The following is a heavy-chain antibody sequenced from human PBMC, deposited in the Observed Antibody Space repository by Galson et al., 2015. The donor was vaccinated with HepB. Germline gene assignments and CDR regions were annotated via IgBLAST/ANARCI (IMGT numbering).Heavy chain of an antibody. CDR1: GLILKSCG. D-gene: IGHD2-2*02. V-gene: IGHV3-21*06. Sequence: SLRLSCAASGLILKSCGVNWVRQAPGKGLEWVSSISGSRSSIYYADSVKGRFTISRDNAKNSVFLQMNSLRAEDTAVYHCASRSSTSCYTLGFEDWGQGTLVTVSS. CDR3: ASRSSTSCYTLGFED. CDR2: ISGSRSSI. J-gene: IGHJ4*02.